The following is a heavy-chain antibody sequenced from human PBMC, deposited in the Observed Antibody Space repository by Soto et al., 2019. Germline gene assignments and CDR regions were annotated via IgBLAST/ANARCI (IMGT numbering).Heavy chain of an antibody. Sequence: GASVKVCCTASGGTVSIYAISWVRQAPGQGLEWMGGIIPIFGTANYAQKFQGRVTITADESTSTAYMELSSLRSEDTAVYYCARVRERCSGGSCYPYFFDYWGQGTLVTVSS. CDR1: GGTVSIYA. D-gene: IGHD2-15*01. CDR3: ARVRERCSGGSCYPYFFDY. V-gene: IGHV1-69*13. J-gene: IGHJ4*02. CDR2: IIPIFGTA.